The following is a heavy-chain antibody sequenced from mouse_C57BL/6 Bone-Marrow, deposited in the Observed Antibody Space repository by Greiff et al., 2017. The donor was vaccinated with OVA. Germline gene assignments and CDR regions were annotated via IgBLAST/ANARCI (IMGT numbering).Heavy chain of an antibody. CDR2: FHPYNDDT. J-gene: IGHJ2*01. V-gene: IGHV1-47*01. CDR1: GYTFTTYP. Sequence: QVQLKASGAELVKPGASVKMSCKASGYTFTTYPIEWMKQNHGKSLEWIGNFHPYNDDTKYNEKFKGKATLTVEKSSSTVYFELSRLTSDDSAVYYCARRVNYGPSFDYWGQGTTLTVSS. D-gene: IGHD1-2*01. CDR3: ARRVNYGPSFDY.